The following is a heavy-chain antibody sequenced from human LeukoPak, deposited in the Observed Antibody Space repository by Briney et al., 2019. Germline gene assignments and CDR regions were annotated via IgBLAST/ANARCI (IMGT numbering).Heavy chain of an antibody. Sequence: ASVKVSCKASGYTFTSYYMHWVRQAPGQGLEWMGIINPSGGSTSYAQKFQGRVTMTRDTSTSTVYMELSSLRSEDTAVYYCARSITMVRGVTRIFDYWGQGTPVTVSS. D-gene: IGHD3-10*01. CDR3: ARSITMVRGVTRIFDY. CDR1: GYTFTSYY. J-gene: IGHJ4*02. CDR2: INPSGGST. V-gene: IGHV1-46*01.